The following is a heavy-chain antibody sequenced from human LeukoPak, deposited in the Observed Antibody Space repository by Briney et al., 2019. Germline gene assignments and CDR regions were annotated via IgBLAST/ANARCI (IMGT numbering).Heavy chain of an antibody. J-gene: IGHJ4*02. D-gene: IGHD3-3*01. CDR3: ARGGSYYDFWSGYSFDY. Sequence: ASVKVSCKASGYTFTSYYMHWVRQAPGQGLEWMGIINPSGGSTSYAQKFQGRVTMTRDMSTSTVYMELSSLRSEDTAVYYCARGGSYYDFWSGYSFDYWGQGTLVTVSS. CDR1: GYTFTSYY. CDR2: INPSGGST. V-gene: IGHV1-46*01.